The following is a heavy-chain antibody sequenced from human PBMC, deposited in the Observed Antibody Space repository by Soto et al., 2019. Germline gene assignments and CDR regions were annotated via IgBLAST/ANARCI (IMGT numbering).Heavy chain of an antibody. CDR1: GGTFNSYT. CDR2: ITPIFGRT. J-gene: IGHJ5*02. Sequence: QVQLVQSGAEVKKPGSSVKVSCKASGGTFNSYTINWVRQAPGQGLEWMGGITPIFGRTNYAQKFQDRVTITADESTNTAYIELRDLPPDDTAVYYCARVPGIVLPPTKHPVGASFDLWGEGVLVAVSS. D-gene: IGHD2-8*02. V-gene: IGHV1-69*01. CDR3: ARVPGIVLPPTKHPVGASFDL.